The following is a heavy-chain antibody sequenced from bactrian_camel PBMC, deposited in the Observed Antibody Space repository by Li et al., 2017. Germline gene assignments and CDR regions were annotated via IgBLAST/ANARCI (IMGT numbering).Heavy chain of an antibody. CDR1: GFSFSDRC. J-gene: IGHJ4*01. CDR2: IYSRGAST. V-gene: IGHV3S1*01. Sequence: VQLVESGGGSVQGGGSLRLSCAASGFSFSDRCMGWFRQAPGMERERVATIYSRGASTYYADSVKGRFTIALDMVRMALYLQMDSLTPEDTAMYYCAARGDICNFDAGGFTYWGQGTQVTVS. CDR3: AARGDICNFDAGGFTY. D-gene: IGHD1*01.